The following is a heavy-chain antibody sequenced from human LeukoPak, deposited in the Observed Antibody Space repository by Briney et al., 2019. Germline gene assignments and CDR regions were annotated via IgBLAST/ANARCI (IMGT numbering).Heavy chain of an antibody. CDR1: GGSVSSTHY. V-gene: IGHV4-39*01. J-gene: IGHJ4*02. CDR3: ARHKGVGATPFDY. D-gene: IGHD1-26*01. CDR2: IYYGGST. Sequence: ASETLSLTCTVSGGSVSSTHYWGWIRQPPGKGLEWIGSIYYGGSTYYNASLRSRVTTSVDTSKNQFSLKLSSVTAADTAVYYCARHKGVGATPFDYWGQGTLVTVSS.